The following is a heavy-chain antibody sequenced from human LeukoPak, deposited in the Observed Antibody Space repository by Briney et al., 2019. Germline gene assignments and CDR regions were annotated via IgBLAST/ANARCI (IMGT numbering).Heavy chain of an antibody. CDR3: ARQYYYGSGSYPVDY. V-gene: IGHV4-59*08. J-gene: IGHJ4*02. D-gene: IGHD3-10*01. Sequence: SETLSLTCTVSGGSISSYYWSWIRQPPGKGLEWIGYIYYSGSTNYNPSLKSRVTISVDTSKNQFSLKLSSVTAADTAVYYCARQYYYGSGSYPVDYWGQGTLVTVSS. CDR1: GGSISSYY. CDR2: IYYSGST.